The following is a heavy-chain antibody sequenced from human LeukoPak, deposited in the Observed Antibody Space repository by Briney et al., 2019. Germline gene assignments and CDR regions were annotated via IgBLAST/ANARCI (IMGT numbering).Heavy chain of an antibody. D-gene: IGHD3-3*01. CDR1: GYTFTSYD. CDR2: MNPNSGNT. Sequence: ASVKVYCKASGYTFTSYDINWERQATGQGLEWMGWMNPNSGNTGYAQKFQGRVTITRNTSISTAYMELSSLRSEDTAVYYCARAPSHYDFWSGYYTAYNWFDPWGQGTLVTVSS. CDR3: ARAPSHYDFWSGYYTAYNWFDP. V-gene: IGHV1-8*01. J-gene: IGHJ5*02.